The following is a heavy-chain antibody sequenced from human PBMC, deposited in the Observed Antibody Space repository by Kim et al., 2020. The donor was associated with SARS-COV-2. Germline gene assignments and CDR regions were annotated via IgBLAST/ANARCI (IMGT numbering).Heavy chain of an antibody. V-gene: IGHV4-39*01. CDR3: ARRSGGWFRYFDY. D-gene: IGHD6-19*01. CDR1: GGSISSSSYY. CDR2: IYYSGST. Sequence: SETQSLTCTVSGGSISSSSYYWGWIRQPPGKGLEWIGSIYYSGSTYYNPSLKSRVTISVDTSKNQFSLKLSSVTAADTAVYYCARRSGGWFRYFDYWGQGTLVTVSS. J-gene: IGHJ4*02.